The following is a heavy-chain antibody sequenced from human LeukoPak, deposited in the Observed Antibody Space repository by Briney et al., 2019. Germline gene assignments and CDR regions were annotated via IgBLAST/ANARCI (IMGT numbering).Heavy chain of an antibody. CDR3: ARGRDIVVVTAIGGTAFDI. CDR1: GGSVSSSDHY. CDR2: VNHSGNT. D-gene: IGHD2-21*02. Sequence: SETLSLTCTVSGGSVSSSDHYWSWIRHPPGTGLEWIVGVNHSGNTNYNPSLKSRVTISVDTSKNQFSQKLSSVTAAGTAVYYCARGRDIVVVTAIGGTAFDIWGQGTMVTVSS. V-gene: IGHV4-39*07. J-gene: IGHJ3*02.